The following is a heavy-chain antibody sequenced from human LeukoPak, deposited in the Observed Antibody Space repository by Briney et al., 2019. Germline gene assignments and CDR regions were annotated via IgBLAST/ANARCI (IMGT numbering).Heavy chain of an antibody. D-gene: IGHD1-26*01. Sequence: SETLSLTCTVSGGSISSYYWSWIRQPPGKGLEWIGYIYYSGSTNYNPSLKSRVTISVDTSKNQFSLELSSVTAADTAVYYCARDNGGSYYGRSSAFDIWGQGTMVTVSS. CDR2: IYYSGST. J-gene: IGHJ3*02. CDR1: GGSISSYY. CDR3: ARDNGGSYYGRSSAFDI. V-gene: IGHV4-59*01.